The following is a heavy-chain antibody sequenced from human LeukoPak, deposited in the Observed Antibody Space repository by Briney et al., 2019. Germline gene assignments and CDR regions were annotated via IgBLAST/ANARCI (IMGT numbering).Heavy chain of an antibody. J-gene: IGHJ4*02. D-gene: IGHD3-10*01. CDR1: GFRFDDYG. Sequence: PGGSLRLTCAASGFRFDDYGMNWVRQVPGKGLEWLSGTNWNGGSTGYGDSVKGRFTISRDNAENSLYLQMNSLRAEDTALYYCAREVDNYYGSGSYAYWGQGALVTVSS. V-gene: IGHV3-20*04. CDR2: TNWNGGST. CDR3: AREVDNYYGSGSYAY.